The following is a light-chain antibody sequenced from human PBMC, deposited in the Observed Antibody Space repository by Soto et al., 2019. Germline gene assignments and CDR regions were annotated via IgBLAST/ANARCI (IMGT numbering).Light chain of an antibody. V-gene: IGLV2-8*01. CDR1: SSDVGGYNY. J-gene: IGLJ3*02. CDR3: SSYAGSNNGV. CDR2: EVS. Sequence: QSALTQPPSASGSPGQSVTISCTGTSSDVGGYNYVSWYQQHPGKAPKLMIYEVSKRPSGVPDRFSGSKSGNTASLTVSGLKAEDEDDYYCSSYAGSNNGVFGGGTKLTVL.